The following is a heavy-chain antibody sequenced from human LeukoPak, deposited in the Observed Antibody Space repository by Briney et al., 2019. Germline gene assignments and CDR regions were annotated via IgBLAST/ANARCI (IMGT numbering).Heavy chain of an antibody. D-gene: IGHD4-17*01. J-gene: IGHJ4*02. CDR3: ARRHSTVTTARAFDY. Sequence: PSETLSLTCTVSGDSISSSSYYWGWIRQPPGKGLEWIGSIYYSGSTYYNPSLESRVTISVDTSKNQFSLKLSSVTAADTAVYYCARRHSTVTTARAFDYWGQGTLVTVPS. CDR2: IYYSGST. V-gene: IGHV4-39*01. CDR1: GDSISSSSYY.